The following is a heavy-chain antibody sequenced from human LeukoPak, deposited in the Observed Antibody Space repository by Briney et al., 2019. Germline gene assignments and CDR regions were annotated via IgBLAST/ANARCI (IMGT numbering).Heavy chain of an antibody. CDR2: IKQDGSEK. D-gene: IGHD1-26*01. J-gene: IGHJ3*02. CDR1: GFTFSSYW. CDR3: ARVGRYSGSYSAFDI. V-gene: IGHV3-7*01. Sequence: LTGGSLRLSCAASGFTFSSYWMSWVRQAPGKGLEWVANIKQDGSEKYYVDSVKGRFTISRDNAKNSLYLQMNSLRAEDTAVYYCARVGRYSGSYSAFDIWGQGTMVTVSS.